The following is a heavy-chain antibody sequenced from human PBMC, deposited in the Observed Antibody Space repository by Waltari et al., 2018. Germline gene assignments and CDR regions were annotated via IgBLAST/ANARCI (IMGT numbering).Heavy chain of an antibody. CDR2: IIPIFGTS. V-gene: IGHV1-69*05. J-gene: IGHJ3*02. CDR3: ARGRHYLDSRGHQAMGNAFDI. CDR1: GDTFSRYA. Sequence: QVHLVQSGAEVKKPGSSVKVSCKTSGDTFSRYAINWVRQAPGQGLEWMGGIIPIFGTSNYAQKCQGRVTITTDESTSTAYLELSSLRSEDTAVYYCARGRHYLDSRGHQAMGNAFDIWGQGTTVTVSS. D-gene: IGHD3-22*01.